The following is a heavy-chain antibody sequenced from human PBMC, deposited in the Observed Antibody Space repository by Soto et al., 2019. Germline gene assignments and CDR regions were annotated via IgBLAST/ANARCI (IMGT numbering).Heavy chain of an antibody. CDR1: GFTFSSYA. CDR2: ISGSGGST. CDR3: AKDALDYGDYTLNWFDP. V-gene: IGHV3-23*01. J-gene: IGHJ5*02. D-gene: IGHD4-17*01. Sequence: GGSLRLSCAASGFTFSSYAMSWVRQAPGKGLEWVSAISGSGGSTYYADSVKGRFTISRDNSKNTLYLQMNSLRAEDTAVYYCAKDALDYGDYTLNWFDPWGQGTLVTVSS.